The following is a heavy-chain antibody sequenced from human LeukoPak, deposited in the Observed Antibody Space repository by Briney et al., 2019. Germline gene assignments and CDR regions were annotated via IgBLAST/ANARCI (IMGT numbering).Heavy chain of an antibody. D-gene: IGHD5-12*01. J-gene: IGHJ4*02. CDR1: GFSFSNFA. Sequence: PGASLRLSCAASGFSFSNFAMSWVRQAPGKGLEWFSLIIGSSGDTFYADSVKGRFTISRDNSKNRLYLQMNSLRAEDTALYYCAKGAYDYIEMGYFDYWGQGTLVTVSS. CDR2: IIGSSGDT. CDR3: AKGAYDYIEMGYFDY. V-gene: IGHV3-23*01.